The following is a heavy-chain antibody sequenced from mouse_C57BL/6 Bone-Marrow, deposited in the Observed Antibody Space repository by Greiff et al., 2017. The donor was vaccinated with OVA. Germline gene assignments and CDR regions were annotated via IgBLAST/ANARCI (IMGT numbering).Heavy chain of an antibody. J-gene: IGHJ3*01. D-gene: IGHD2-5*01. CDR3: ARLRYSNYVAD. Sequence: EVKLVESGGDLVKPGGSLKLSCAASGFTFSSYGMSWVRQTPDKRLEWVATLSSGGSYTYYPDSVKGRFTISRDNAKNTLYLQMSSLKSEDTAMYYCARLRYSNYVADWGQGTLVTVSA. CDR2: LSSGGSYT. V-gene: IGHV5-6*01. CDR1: GFTFSSYG.